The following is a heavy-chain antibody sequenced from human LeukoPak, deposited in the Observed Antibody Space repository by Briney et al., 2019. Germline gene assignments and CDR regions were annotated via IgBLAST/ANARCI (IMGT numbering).Heavy chain of an antibody. J-gene: IGHJ6*03. Sequence: GGSLRLSCAASGFTFSSYGMHWVRQAPGKGLEWVAVIWYGGSNKYYADSVKGRFTISRDNSKNTLYLQMNSLRAEDTAVYYCAKVGGWLADYYYYMDVWGKGTTVTVSS. D-gene: IGHD6-19*01. CDR2: IWYGGSNK. V-gene: IGHV3-30*02. CDR1: GFTFSSYG. CDR3: AKVGGWLADYYYYMDV.